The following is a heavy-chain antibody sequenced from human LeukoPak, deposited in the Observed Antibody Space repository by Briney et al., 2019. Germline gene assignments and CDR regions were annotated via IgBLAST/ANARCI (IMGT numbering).Heavy chain of an antibody. Sequence: SQTLSLTCTVSGGSISSGDYYWSWIRQPPGKGLERIGYIYYGGSTYYNPSLKSRVTISVDTSKNQFSLKLSSVTAADTAVYYCARVYNWNSEVVYWGQGTLVTVSS. CDR2: IYYGGST. CDR1: GGSISSGDYY. V-gene: IGHV4-30-4*08. J-gene: IGHJ4*02. D-gene: IGHD1-7*01. CDR3: ARVYNWNSEVVY.